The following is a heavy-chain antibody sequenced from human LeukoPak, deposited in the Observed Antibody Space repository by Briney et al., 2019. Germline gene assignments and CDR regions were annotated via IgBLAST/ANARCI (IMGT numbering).Heavy chain of an antibody. Sequence: GESLKISCKGSGYSFTTYWIGWVRQMPGKGLEWMGIIYPGDSDTRYSPSFQGQVTISADKSISTAYLQWSSLKASDTAMYYCARLDYYDSSGYFPLAFDIWGQGTMVTLSS. CDR2: IYPGDSDT. J-gene: IGHJ3*02. CDR3: ARLDYYDSSGYFPLAFDI. D-gene: IGHD3-22*01. V-gene: IGHV5-51*01. CDR1: GYSFTTYW.